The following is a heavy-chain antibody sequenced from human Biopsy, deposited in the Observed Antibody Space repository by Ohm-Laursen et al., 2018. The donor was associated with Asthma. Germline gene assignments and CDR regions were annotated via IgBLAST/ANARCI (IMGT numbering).Heavy chain of an antibody. Sequence: SQTLSLTCAASGDSINSGGYSWNWIRQPPGKGLEGIAYPFPSGTTYYNPSLNSRVTISVDRSKRQFSLKVNSVTAADTAVHYCARDGSSVAGTPYGMDVWGQGTTVTVSS. CDR2: PFPSGTT. V-gene: IGHV4-30-2*01. CDR3: ARDGSSVAGTPYGMDV. CDR1: GDSINSGGYS. J-gene: IGHJ6*02. D-gene: IGHD6-19*01.